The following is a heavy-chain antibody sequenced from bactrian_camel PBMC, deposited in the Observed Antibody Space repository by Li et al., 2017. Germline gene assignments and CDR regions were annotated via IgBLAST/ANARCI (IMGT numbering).Heavy chain of an antibody. J-gene: IGHJ4*01. CDR3: ARFVWLTKHLDY. D-gene: IGHD1*01. CDR2: IASDGSA. V-gene: IGHV3S10*01. CDR1: GFTFSTYY. Sequence: VQLVESGGGLVQPGGSLRLSCAASGFTFSTYYMSWVRQAPGNECVLVSSIASDGSADYADSVAGRFAISRDNANNTLYLQMNSLKSDDTAVYYCARFVWLTKHLDYWGQGTQVTVS.